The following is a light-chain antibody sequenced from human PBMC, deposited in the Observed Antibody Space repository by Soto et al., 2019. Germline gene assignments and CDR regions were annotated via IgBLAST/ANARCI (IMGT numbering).Light chain of an antibody. CDR3: AAWDDSLNGWV. CDR2: NNN. CDR1: SSNIGNNA. J-gene: IGLJ3*02. Sequence: QSVLTQPPSVSEAPRQRVTISCSGSSSNIGNNAVNWYQQLPGKAPKLLIYNNNQRPSGVADRFSGSKSGTSASLAISGLQSEDEADYYCAAWDDSLNGWVFGGGTKLTVL. V-gene: IGLV1-36*01.